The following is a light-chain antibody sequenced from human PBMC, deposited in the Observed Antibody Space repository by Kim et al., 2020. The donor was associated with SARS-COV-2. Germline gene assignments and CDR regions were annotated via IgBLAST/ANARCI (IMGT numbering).Light chain of an antibody. J-gene: IGKJ1*01. CDR1: QDIANS. CDR3: QKYTSAPWT. Sequence: ASVGDRVTITCRASQDIANSLAWYQQKPGKVPQVLIYAASTLQSGVPSRFSGSGSGTEFTLTIGSLQTEDVATYYCQKYTSAPWTFGPGTKVDIK. V-gene: IGKV1-27*01. CDR2: AAS.